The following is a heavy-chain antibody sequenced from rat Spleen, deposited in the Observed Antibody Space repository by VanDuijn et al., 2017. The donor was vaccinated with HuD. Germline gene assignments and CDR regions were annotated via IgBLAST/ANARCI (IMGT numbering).Heavy chain of an antibody. CDR3: ARLDVYYGPWDFDY. V-gene: IGHV5-17*01. J-gene: IGHJ2*01. D-gene: IGHD1-6*01. CDR1: GFTFSDYA. CDR2: IIYDGSST. Sequence: EVQLVESGGRLVQPGRSLKLSCAASGFTFSDYAMAWVRQAPKKGLEWVATIIYDGSSTYYRDSVKGRFTISRDNAKSTLYLQMDSLRSEDTATYYCARLDVYYGPWDFDYWGQGVMVTVSS.